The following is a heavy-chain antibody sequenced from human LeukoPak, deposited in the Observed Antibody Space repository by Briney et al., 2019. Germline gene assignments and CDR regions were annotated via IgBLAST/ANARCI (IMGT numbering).Heavy chain of an antibody. D-gene: IGHD3-3*01. CDR2: ISSSSSYI. CDR1: GFTFSSYS. Sequence: PGGSLRLSCAASGFTFSSYSMNWVRQAPGKGLEWVSSISSSSSYIYYADSVKGRFTISRDNAKNSLYLQMNSLRAEDAAVYYCAREHYDFWSGYDAFDIWGQGTMVTVSS. CDR3: AREHYDFWSGYDAFDI. V-gene: IGHV3-21*01. J-gene: IGHJ3*02.